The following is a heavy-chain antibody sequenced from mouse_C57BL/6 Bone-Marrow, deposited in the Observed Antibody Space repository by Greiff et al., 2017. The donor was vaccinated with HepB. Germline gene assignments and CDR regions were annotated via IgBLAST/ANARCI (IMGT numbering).Heavy chain of an antibody. CDR1: GYAFSSSW. CDR2: IDPGDGDT. V-gene: IGHV1-82*01. CDR3: AYYYAFAY. Sequence: VQLQQSGPELVKPGASVKISCKASGYAFSSSWMNWVKQRPGQGLEWVGLIDPGDGDTNYNGKFKGKATLTVNKSSITAYMQLSSLTSEDSPVYFCAYYYAFAYWGQGTLVTVSA. D-gene: IGHD1-1*01. J-gene: IGHJ3*01.